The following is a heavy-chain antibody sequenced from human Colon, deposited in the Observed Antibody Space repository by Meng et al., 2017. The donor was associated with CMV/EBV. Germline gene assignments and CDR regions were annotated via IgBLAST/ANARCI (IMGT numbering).Heavy chain of an antibody. CDR2: IHINGGDE. J-gene: IGHJ6*02. Sequence: GGSLRLSCAASGFTFSASTMHWVRQTPGKVLEWVSFIHINGGDEQYADAVRGRFTISRDNSKNTLYLQMSSLRADDTAVYYCAKDISPVGGTTGYHGMDVWGQGTTVTVSS. D-gene: IGHD1-7*01. V-gene: IGHV3-30*02. CDR1: GFTFSAST. CDR3: AKDISPVGGTTGYHGMDV.